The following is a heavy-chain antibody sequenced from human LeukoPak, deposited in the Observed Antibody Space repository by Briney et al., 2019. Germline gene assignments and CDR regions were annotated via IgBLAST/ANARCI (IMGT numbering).Heavy chain of an antibody. Sequence: PGGSLRLSCAASGFTFSSYAMSWVRQAPGKGLEWVSAISGSGGSTYYADSVKGRFTISRDNSKNTLHLQMNSLRAEDTAVYYCAKDRGFYGGNFFDYWGQGTLVTVSS. CDR2: ISGSGGST. J-gene: IGHJ4*02. D-gene: IGHD4-23*01. V-gene: IGHV3-23*01. CDR1: GFTFSSYA. CDR3: AKDRGFYGGNFFDY.